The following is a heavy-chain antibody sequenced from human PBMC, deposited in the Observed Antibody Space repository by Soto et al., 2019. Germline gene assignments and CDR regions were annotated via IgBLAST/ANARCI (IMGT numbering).Heavy chain of an antibody. V-gene: IGHV4-34*01. CDR1: GGSFSGYY. CDR2: INHSGST. CDR3: ARCRRYYGMDV. Sequence: QVQLQQWGAGLLKPSETLSLTCAVYGGSFSGYYWSWIRQPPGKGLEWIGEINHSGSTNYNPSLKSRVTISVDTSKNQFSLKLSSVTAADTAVYYCARCRRYYGMDVWGQGTTVTVSS. J-gene: IGHJ6*02.